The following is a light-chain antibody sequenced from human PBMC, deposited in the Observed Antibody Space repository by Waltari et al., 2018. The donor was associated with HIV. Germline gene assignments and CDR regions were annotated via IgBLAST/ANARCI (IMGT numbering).Light chain of an antibody. V-gene: IGLV3-1*01. Sequence: SYDLTQPPSVSVPPGQTASITCSGDKLGDKYASWYQQKAGQSPVLVIFQDRQRPSGTPDRFSGSNAGNTATLTISGTQAMDEADYYCQAWDSNTAHVLFGGGTKVTVL. CDR1: KLGDKY. CDR2: QDR. J-gene: IGLJ2*01. CDR3: QAWDSNTAHVL.